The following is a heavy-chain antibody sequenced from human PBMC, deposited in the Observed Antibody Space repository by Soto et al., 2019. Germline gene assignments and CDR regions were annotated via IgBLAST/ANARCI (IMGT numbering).Heavy chain of an antibody. V-gene: IGHV4-59*13. J-gene: IGHJ4*02. Sequence: QVQLQESGPGLVRPSETLSLTCTVSGGSFSGYYWSWLRQTPGKGLEWIGYIYSGGSTFYNPSHQSRVTISKDTSKSQFSLRLKSVTTADTAVYFCARAPRSGDRFGYWGQGTLVTVSS. CDR3: ARAPRSGDRFGY. CDR1: GGSFSGYY. CDR2: IYSGGST. D-gene: IGHD3-10*01.